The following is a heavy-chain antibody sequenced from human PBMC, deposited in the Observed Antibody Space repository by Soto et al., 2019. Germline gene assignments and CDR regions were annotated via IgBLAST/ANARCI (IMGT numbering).Heavy chain of an antibody. D-gene: IGHD1-26*01. CDR2: IYYSGNA. Sequence: PSETLSLTCSVSDDSINSDKYYWGWIRQPPGKGLEWIGSIYYSGNAYYNPSLQTRVTISLDKSRSQFSLKLTSVTAADSAIYYCAKYGGTYYGHWGQGTLVTVS. J-gene: IGHJ1*01. CDR3: AKYGGTYYGH. V-gene: IGHV4-39*07. CDR1: DDSINSDKYY.